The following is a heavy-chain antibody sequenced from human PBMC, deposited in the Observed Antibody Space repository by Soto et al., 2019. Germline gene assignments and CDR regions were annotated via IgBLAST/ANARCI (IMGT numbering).Heavy chain of an antibody. Sequence: GGSLRLSCAASGFTFDDYAMHWVRQAPGKGLEWVSGISWNSGSIGYADSVKGRFTISRDNAKNSLYLQMNSLRAEDTALYYCAKSGSYLETYYFDYWGQGTLVTVSS. CDR3: AKSGSYLETYYFDY. CDR2: ISWNSGSI. D-gene: IGHD1-26*01. CDR1: GFTFDDYA. J-gene: IGHJ4*02. V-gene: IGHV3-9*01.